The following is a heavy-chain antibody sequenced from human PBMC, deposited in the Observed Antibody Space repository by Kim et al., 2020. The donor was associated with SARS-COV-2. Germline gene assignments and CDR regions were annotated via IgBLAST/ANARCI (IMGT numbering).Heavy chain of an antibody. CDR2: IYYSGST. V-gene: IGHV4-39*07. Sequence: SETLSLTCTVSGGSISSSSYYWGWIRQPPGKGLEWIGSIYYSGSTYYNPSLKSRVTISVDTSKNQFSLKLSSVTAADTAVYYCARDFGPSYYYGSGSYAYWGQGTLVTVSS. J-gene: IGHJ4*02. D-gene: IGHD3-10*01. CDR3: ARDFGPSYYYGSGSYAY. CDR1: GGSISSSSYY.